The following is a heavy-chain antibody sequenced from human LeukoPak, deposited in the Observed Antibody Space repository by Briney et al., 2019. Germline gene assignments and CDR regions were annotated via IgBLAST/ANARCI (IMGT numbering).Heavy chain of an antibody. CDR3: ARGITMIDY. D-gene: IGHD3-22*01. Sequence: PGGSLRLSCAASGFTFSNYWMHWVRQAPGKGLVWVSRISSDGSRTNYADSVKGRFTISRDNAKNTLYLQMNSLRAEDTAVYYCARGITMIDYWGQGTLVTVSS. CDR1: GFTFSNYW. CDR2: ISSDGSRT. V-gene: IGHV3-74*01. J-gene: IGHJ4*02.